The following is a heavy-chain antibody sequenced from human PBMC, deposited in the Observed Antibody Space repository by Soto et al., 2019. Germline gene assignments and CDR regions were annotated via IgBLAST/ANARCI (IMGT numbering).Heavy chain of an antibody. CDR3: AKGSVAGTKYYYGMDV. V-gene: IGHV3-23*01. D-gene: IGHD6-19*01. J-gene: IGHJ6*02. CDR2: ISGSGGTT. CDR1: GFTFSSYA. Sequence: GGSLRLSCAASGFTFSSYAMSWVRQAPGKGLEWVSAISGSGGTTYYADSVKGRFTISRDNSKNTLYLQMNSLRADDTAVYYCAKGSVAGTKYYYGMDVWGQGTTVTV.